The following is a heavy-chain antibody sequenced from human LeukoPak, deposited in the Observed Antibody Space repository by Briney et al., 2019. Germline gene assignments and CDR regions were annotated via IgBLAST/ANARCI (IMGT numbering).Heavy chain of an antibody. CDR1: GFTFSGYS. Sequence: GGSLRLSCTASGFTFSGYSMNWIRQAPGKGLEWVSSFGTRSTSIYHAGSVKGRFAISRDNAKNSLYLQMNSLRAEDTALYYCAREISEGFDFWGQGTLVTVSS. CDR2: FGTRSTSI. CDR3: AREISEGFDF. J-gene: IGHJ4*02. V-gene: IGHV3-21*01. D-gene: IGHD3-3*02.